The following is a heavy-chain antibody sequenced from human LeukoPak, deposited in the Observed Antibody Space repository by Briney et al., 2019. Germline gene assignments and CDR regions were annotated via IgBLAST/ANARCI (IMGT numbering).Heavy chain of an antibody. D-gene: IGHD6-19*01. CDR2: ISGSGGST. CDR3: AKGAVGGNQNPGGY. CDR1: GFTFSSYG. V-gene: IGHV3-23*01. J-gene: IGHJ4*02. Sequence: GGSLRLSCAASGFTFSSYGMHWVRQAPGKGLEWVSAISGSGGSTYYADSVKGRFTISRDNSKNTLYLQMNSLRAEDTAVYYCAKGAVGGNQNPGGYWGQGTLVTVSS.